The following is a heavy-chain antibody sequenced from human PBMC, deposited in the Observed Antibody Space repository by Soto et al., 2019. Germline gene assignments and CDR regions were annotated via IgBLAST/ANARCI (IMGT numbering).Heavy chain of an antibody. CDR1: GFTFGDYA. J-gene: IGHJ3*02. CDR2: IRSKAYGGTT. D-gene: IGHD3-3*01. Sequence: GRSLRLSGTASGFTFGDYAMSWVLQAAGKGLEWVGFIRSKAYGGTTDYAASVKGRFTISRDDSKSIAYLQMNSLKTEDTAVYYCTTDRTIFGVVFDAFDIWGQGTMVTVSS. CDR3: TTDRTIFGVVFDAFDI. V-gene: IGHV3-49*04.